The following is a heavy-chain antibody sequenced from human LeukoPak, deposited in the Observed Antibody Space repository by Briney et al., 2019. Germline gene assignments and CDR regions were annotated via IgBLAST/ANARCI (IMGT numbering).Heavy chain of an antibody. CDR3: ARGSLRGVDIPYCFDY. J-gene: IGHJ4*02. V-gene: IGHV3-7*01. CDR1: GFTFSSYW. CDR2: IKQDGSEK. D-gene: IGHD3-10*01. Sequence: GGSLRLSCAASGFTFSSYWMSWVRQAPGKGLEWVANIKQDGSEKYYVDSVKGRFTISRDNAKNSLYLQMNSLRAEDTAVYYCARGSLRGVDIPYCFDYWGQGTLVTVSS.